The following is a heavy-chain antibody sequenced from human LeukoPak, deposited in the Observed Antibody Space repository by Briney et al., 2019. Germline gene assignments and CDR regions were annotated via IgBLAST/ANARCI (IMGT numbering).Heavy chain of an antibody. CDR3: VKSSIPSGSYYAALDY. CDR2: ISGSGGST. V-gene: IGHV3-23*01. CDR1: GYTFCINA. D-gene: IGHD1-26*01. J-gene: IGHJ4*02. Sequence: GGPLRLSCAPSGYTFCINAMSSVRQAPGKGLEWVSAISGSGGSTYYADSVKGRFTIPRDNSKNTLYLQMNSLRAENTAVYYCVKSSIPSGSYYAALDYWGQGTLVTVSS.